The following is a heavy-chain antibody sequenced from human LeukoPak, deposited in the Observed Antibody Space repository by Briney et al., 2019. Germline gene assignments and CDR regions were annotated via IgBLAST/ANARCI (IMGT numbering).Heavy chain of an antibody. CDR1: GFTFSSYS. D-gene: IGHD6-19*01. CDR3: ASRRGEQWLVPEPIDY. Sequence: GGSLRLSCAASGFTFSSYSMNWVRQAPGKGLEWVSYISSSSSTIYYADSVKGRFTISRDNAKNSLYLQMNSLRAEDTAVYYCASRRGEQWLVPEPIDYWGQGTLVTVSS. J-gene: IGHJ4*02. V-gene: IGHV3-48*04. CDR2: ISSSSSTI.